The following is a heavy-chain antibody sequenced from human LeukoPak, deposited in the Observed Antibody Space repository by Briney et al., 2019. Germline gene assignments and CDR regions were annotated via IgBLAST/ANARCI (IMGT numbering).Heavy chain of an antibody. V-gene: IGHV1-46*01. D-gene: IGHD3-10*01. CDR1: GYTFTGYY. CDR2: INPSGGST. J-gene: IGHJ4*02. CDR3: ARDLEGSMVRGVIITVGIDY. Sequence: ASVKVSCKASGYTFTGYYMHWVRQAPGQGLEWMGIINPSGGSTSYAQKFQGRVTMTRDTSTSTVYMELSSLRSEDTAVYYCARDLEGSMVRGVIITVGIDYWGQGTLVTVSS.